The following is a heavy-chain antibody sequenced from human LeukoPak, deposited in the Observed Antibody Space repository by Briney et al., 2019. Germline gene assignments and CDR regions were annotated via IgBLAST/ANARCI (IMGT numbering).Heavy chain of an antibody. D-gene: IGHD4-17*01. CDR3: ARVGLTTVTTLDY. CDR2: INHSGST. V-gene: IGHV4-34*01. CDR1: GGSFCGYY. J-gene: IGHJ4*02. Sequence: SETLSLTCAVYGGSFCGYYWSWIRQPPGKGLEWIGEINHSGSTNYNPSLKSRVTISVDTSKNQFSLKLSSVTAADTAVYYCARVGLTTVTTLDYWGQGTLVTVSS.